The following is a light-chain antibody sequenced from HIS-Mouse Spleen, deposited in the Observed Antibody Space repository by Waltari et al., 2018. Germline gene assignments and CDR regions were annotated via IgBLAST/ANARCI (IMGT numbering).Light chain of an antibody. CDR2: DVS. CDR1: SSDCGWYNH. CDR3: CSYAGSYTYV. J-gene: IGLJ1*01. V-gene: IGLV2-11*02. Sequence: QYALTQPRSVSGSPGQSVTISCTGTSSDCGWYNHVSWSQQHPGKAPKLMIYDVSKRPSGVPDRFSGSKSGNTASLTISGLQAEDEADYCCCSYAGSYTYVFGTGTKVTVL.